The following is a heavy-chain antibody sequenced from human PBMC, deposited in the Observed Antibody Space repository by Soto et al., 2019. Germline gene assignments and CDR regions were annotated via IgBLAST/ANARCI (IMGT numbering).Heavy chain of an antibody. CDR1: GGTFSSYA. V-gene: IGHV1-69*13. D-gene: IGHD3-10*01. Sequence: SVKVSCKASGGTFSSYAISWVRQAPGQGLEWMGGIIPIFGTANYAQKFQGRVTITADESTSTAYMELSSLRSEDTAVYYCARIEVWFGELTAPDYWGQGTLVTVSS. CDR2: IIPIFGTA. CDR3: ARIEVWFGELTAPDY. J-gene: IGHJ4*02.